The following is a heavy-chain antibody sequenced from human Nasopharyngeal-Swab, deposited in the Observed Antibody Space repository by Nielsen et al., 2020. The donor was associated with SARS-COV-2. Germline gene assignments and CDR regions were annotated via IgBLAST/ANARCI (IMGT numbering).Heavy chain of an antibody. CDR2: ISAYNGNT. Sequence: ASVKVSCKASGYTFTSYGISWVRQAPGQGLEWMGWISAYNGNTNYAQKLQGRVTMTTDTSTSTAYMELRSLRSDDTAVYYCARAVFRTRKVAAAGTLGDYWGQGTLVTVSS. D-gene: IGHD6-13*01. V-gene: IGHV1-18*01. CDR1: GYTFTSYG. CDR3: ARAVFRTRKVAAAGTLGDY. J-gene: IGHJ4*02.